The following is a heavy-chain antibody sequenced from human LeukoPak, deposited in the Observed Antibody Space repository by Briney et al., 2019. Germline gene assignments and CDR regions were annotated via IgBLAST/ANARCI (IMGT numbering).Heavy chain of an antibody. D-gene: IGHD1-7*01. CDR3: ARDRGSITGTTSWFDP. CDR2: INPNSGGT. V-gene: IGHV1-2*04. J-gene: IGHJ5*02. Sequence: ASVKVSCKASGYTFTGYYMHWVRQAPGQGLEWMGWINPNSGGTNYAQKFQGWVTMTRDTSISTAYMELSGLRSDDTAVYYCARDRGSITGTTSWFDPWGQGTLVTVSS. CDR1: GYTFTGYY.